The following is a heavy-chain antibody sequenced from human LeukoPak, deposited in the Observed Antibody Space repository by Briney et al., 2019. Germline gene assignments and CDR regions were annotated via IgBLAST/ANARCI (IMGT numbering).Heavy chain of an antibody. CDR3: ARELGHTQGSHFDY. V-gene: IGHV1-46*01. D-gene: IGHD3-10*01. J-gene: IGHJ4*02. Sequence: ASVKVSCKASGYTFINYYMHWVRQAPGQGLEWMGIINPSGGGTTYAQKFQGRVAMTSDTSTSTFYMELSSLRSEDTAMCYCARELGHTQGSHFDYWGQGSQVTVSS. CDR1: GYTFINYY. CDR2: INPSGGGT.